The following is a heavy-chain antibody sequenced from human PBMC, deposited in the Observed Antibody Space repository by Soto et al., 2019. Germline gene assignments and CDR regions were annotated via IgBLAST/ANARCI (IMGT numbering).Heavy chain of an antibody. V-gene: IGHV3-48*02. CDR2: ISSSSSTI. J-gene: IGHJ4*02. CDR3: ARDPPTNRRGESMSYFDY. D-gene: IGHD3-10*01. Sequence: GGSLRLSCAASGFTFSSYSMNWVRQAPGKGLEWVSYISSSSSTIYYADSVKGRFTISRDNAKNSLYLQMNSLRDEDTAVYYCARDPPTNRRGESMSYFDYWGQGTLVTVSS. CDR1: GFTFSSYS.